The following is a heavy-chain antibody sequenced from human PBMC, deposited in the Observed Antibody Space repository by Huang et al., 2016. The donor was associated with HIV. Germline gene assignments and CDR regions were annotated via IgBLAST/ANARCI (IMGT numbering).Heavy chain of an antibody. V-gene: IGHV3-7*01. CDR2: IKQDEIEK. Sequence: VESGGRLVQPGGSIRLSCVGSTFTFGAYWMSWVRQSPGKGLEFVANIKQDEIEKYYVESVKGRFNISRDNAKKVLFLEMNNCRVEDTATYYCATKTAAMDIWGQGTTVTVS. D-gene: IGHD1-7*01. CDR1: TFTFGAYW. CDR3: ATKTAAMDI. J-gene: IGHJ6*02.